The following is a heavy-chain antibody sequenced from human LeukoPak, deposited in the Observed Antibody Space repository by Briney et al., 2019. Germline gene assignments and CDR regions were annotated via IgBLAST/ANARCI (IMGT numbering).Heavy chain of an antibody. CDR1: GFTFSSYG. CDR3: AKGGCSSTSCYGEVYYYYMDV. D-gene: IGHD2-2*01. J-gene: IGHJ6*03. CDR2: IWYDGSNK. Sequence: GGSLRLSCAASGFTFSSYGMHWVRQAPGKGLEWVAVIWYDGSNKYYADSVKRRFTISRDNSKNTLYLQMNSLRAEDTAVYYCAKGGCSSTSCYGEVYYYYMDVWGKGTTVTVSS. V-gene: IGHV3-33*03.